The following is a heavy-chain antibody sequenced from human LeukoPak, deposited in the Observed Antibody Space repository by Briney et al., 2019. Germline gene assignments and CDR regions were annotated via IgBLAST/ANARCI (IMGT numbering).Heavy chain of an antibody. CDR1: GYTFTGYY. Sequence: GASVKVSCKAPGYTFTGYYMHWVRQAPGQGLEWMGWINPNSGGTNYAQKFQGRVTMTRDTSISTAYMELSRLRSDDTAVYYCARDRGFMDWFDPWGQGTLVTVSS. V-gene: IGHV1-2*02. CDR3: ARDRGFMDWFDP. CDR2: INPNSGGT. D-gene: IGHD2-2*03. J-gene: IGHJ5*02.